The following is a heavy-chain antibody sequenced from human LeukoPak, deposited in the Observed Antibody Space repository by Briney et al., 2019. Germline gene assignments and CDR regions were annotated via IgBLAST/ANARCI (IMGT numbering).Heavy chain of an antibody. CDR1: GGSFSGYY. V-gene: IGHV4-34*01. D-gene: IGHD3-22*01. CDR3: ARAYYYDSSGYPPHAFDI. CDR2: INHSRST. J-gene: IGHJ3*02. Sequence: SETLSLTCAVYGGSFSGYYWSWIRQPPGKGLEWIGEINHSRSTNYNPSLKSRVTISVDTSKTKFSLKLSSVTAAHTPVYYFARAYYYDSSGYPPHAFDIWGQGTMVTVSS.